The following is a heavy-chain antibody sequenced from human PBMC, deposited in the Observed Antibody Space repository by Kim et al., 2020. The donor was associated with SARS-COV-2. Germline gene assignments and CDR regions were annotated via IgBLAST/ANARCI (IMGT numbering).Heavy chain of an antibody. Sequence: ASVKVSCKASGYTFTRNGISWVRQAPGQGLEWMGWVSGYNGDTKYAQKFQGRVTMTTDTSTTTAYMELRSLRSDDTAVYYCARSEYYYTSAGFLDYWGQG. CDR2: VSGYNGDT. V-gene: IGHV1-18*01. CDR1: GYTFTRNG. CDR3: ARSEYYYTSAGFLDY. D-gene: IGHD3-22*01. J-gene: IGHJ4*02.